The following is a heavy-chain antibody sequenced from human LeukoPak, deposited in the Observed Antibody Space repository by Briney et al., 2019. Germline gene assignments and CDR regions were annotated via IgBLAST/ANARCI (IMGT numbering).Heavy chain of an antibody. CDR2: ISSSGSTI. V-gene: IGHV3-48*03. J-gene: IGHJ4*02. Sequence: PGGSLRLSCAASGFTFSSYEMNWVRQAPGKGLEWVSYISSSGSTIYYADSVKGRFTISRDNAKNSLYLQMNSLRAEDTAVYYCTTRGYSNGVYFDYWGQGTLVTVSS. CDR1: GFTFSSYE. CDR3: TTRGYSNGVYFDY. D-gene: IGHD5-18*01.